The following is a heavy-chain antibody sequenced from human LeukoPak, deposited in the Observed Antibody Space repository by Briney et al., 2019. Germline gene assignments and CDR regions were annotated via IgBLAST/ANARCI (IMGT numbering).Heavy chain of an antibody. J-gene: IGHJ5*02. CDR3: ARHDWFDP. V-gene: IGHV4-4*07. Sequence: SETLSLTCSVSGGHFSIHYWIWIRQPAGKGLEWIGRISTSGSTNYNPSLKSRVTMSVDTSQNQFSLKLSSVTAADTAVYYCARHDWFDPWGQGTLVTVSS. CDR2: ISTSGST. CDR1: GGHFSIHY.